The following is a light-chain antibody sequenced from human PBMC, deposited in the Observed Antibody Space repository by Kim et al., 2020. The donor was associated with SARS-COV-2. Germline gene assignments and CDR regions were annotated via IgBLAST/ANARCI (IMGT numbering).Light chain of an antibody. CDR2: GAF. J-gene: IGKJ1*01. Sequence: SVAPGDRAALSGRASQSARSNLAWYQQKPGQAPRALIYGAFTRATCIPARFSGSGAGSEFTLTNNSMESEDFADYYWQQYNDWPTFGQGTKVDIK. CDR3: QQYNDWPT. CDR1: QSARSN. V-gene: IGKV3-15*01.